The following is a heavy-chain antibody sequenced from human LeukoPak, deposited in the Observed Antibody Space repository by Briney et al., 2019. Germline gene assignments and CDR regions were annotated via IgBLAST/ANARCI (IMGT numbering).Heavy chain of an antibody. D-gene: IGHD3-10*01. CDR3: ARDEINYYGPDY. J-gene: IGHJ4*02. Sequence: ASVKVSCKASGYTFTDYYMHWVRQAPGQGLEDMGYISPNSGVTNYSQKFRGRVTMTRDTSTSTAYMELSRLRPDDTALYYCARDEINYYGPDYWGQGTLVTVSS. V-gene: IGHV1-2*02. CDR1: GYTFTDYY. CDR2: ISPNSGVT.